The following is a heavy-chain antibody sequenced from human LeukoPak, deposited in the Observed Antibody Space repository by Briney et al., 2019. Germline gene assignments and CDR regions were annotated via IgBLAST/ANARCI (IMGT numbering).Heavy chain of an antibody. CDR3: AKDRRPTVSGGYFDL. J-gene: IGHJ2*01. Sequence: GGSLRLSCAASGFTFDDYGMHWVRQAPGKGLEWVSGISWNSGHRGYADSVKGRFTISRDNAKNSLYLQMNSLRAEDTALYYCAKDRRPTVSGGYFDLWGRGTLVIVSS. CDR2: ISWNSGHR. D-gene: IGHD3-10*01. CDR1: GFTFDDYG. V-gene: IGHV3-9*01.